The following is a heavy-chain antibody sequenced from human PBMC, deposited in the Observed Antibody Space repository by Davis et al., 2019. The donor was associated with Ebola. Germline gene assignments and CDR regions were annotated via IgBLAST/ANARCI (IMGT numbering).Heavy chain of an antibody. CDR1: GYTFTSYG. CDR3: ARDQRFYYDILTGSFGMDV. D-gene: IGHD3-9*01. CDR2: ISAYNGNT. J-gene: IGHJ6*02. Sequence: AASVKVSCKASGYTFTSYGISWVRQAPGQGLEWMGWISAYNGNTNYAQKLQGRVTMTTDTSTRTAYMELRSLRSDDTAVYYCARDQRFYYDILTGSFGMDVWGQGTTVTVSS. V-gene: IGHV1-18*04.